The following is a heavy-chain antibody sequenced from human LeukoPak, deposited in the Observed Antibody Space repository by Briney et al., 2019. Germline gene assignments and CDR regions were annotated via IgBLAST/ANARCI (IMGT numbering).Heavy chain of an antibody. V-gene: IGHV1-2*02. CDR2: SNPNSGGT. CDR3: ARQELVDIVATTY. J-gene: IGHJ4*02. CDR1: GYTFTGYF. D-gene: IGHD5-12*01. Sequence: GASVKVSCKASGYTFTGYFMHWVRQAPGQGLEWMGWSNPNSGGTNYAQKFQGRVTMTRDTSISTAYMELSSLRSDDTAVYYCARQELVDIVATTYWGQGTLVTVSS.